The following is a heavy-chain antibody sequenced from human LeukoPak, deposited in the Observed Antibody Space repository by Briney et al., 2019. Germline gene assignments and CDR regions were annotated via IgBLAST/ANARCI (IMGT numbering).Heavy chain of an antibody. D-gene: IGHD3-9*01. V-gene: IGHV3-23*01. CDR3: AKDQGYDILTGYSPFDY. J-gene: IGHJ4*02. CDR2: ISGSGGTT. Sequence: GGSLRLSCAASGFTFNSYAMSWVRLAPGKGLEWVSAISGSGGTTYYADSVKGRFTISRDNSKNTLYLQMNSLRAEDTAVYYCAKDQGYDILTGYSPFDYWGQGTLVSASS. CDR1: GFTFNSYA.